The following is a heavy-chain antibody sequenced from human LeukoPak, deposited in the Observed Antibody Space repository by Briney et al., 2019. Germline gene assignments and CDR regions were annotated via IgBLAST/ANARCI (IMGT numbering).Heavy chain of an antibody. J-gene: IGHJ6*03. Sequence: GASVKVSCKASGYTFSNYGINWVRQAPGQGLEWMGWISAYNGNTNYAQNLQGRVTITRDTSASTAYMELSSLRSEDMAVYYCARENLDQEYYYYMDVWGKGTTVTVSS. CDR2: ISAYNGNT. CDR3: ARENLDQEYYYYMDV. V-gene: IGHV1-18*03. CDR1: GYTFSNYG.